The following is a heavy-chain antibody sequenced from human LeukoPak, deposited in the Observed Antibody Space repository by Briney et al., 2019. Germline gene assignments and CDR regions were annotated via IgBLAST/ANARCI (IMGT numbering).Heavy chain of an antibody. CDR3: ARRYYYNLGSFPFDF. D-gene: IGHD3-10*01. V-gene: IGHV4-34*01. CDR2: IHNSGTT. J-gene: IGHJ4*02. CDR1: GGPFSGYF. Sequence: SETLSLTCAVSGGPFSGYFWSWIRQSSGEGLEWIGEIHNSGTTNYNPSLNSRVTISEDTSKNQFYLNLSSVTAADTAVNYCARRYYYNLGSFPFDFWGQGTLVTVSS.